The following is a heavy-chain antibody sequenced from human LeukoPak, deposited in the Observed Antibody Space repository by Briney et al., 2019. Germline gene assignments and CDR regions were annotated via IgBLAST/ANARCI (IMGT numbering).Heavy chain of an antibody. V-gene: IGHV3-23*01. J-gene: IGHJ3*02. CDR3: AKSVAIGFDI. Sequence: GGSLRLSCVASGFTFSDYIMNWVPQAPGKGLEWVSTVTGSGITTSYAASVKGRFTISRDNSKNTLYLQMNSLRAEDTAVYYCAKSVAIGFDIWGQGTMVTVSS. CDR1: GFTFSDYI. CDR2: VTGSGITT. D-gene: IGHD5-12*01.